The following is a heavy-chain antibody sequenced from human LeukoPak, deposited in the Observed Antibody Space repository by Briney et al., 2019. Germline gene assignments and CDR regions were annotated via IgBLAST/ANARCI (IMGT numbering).Heavy chain of an antibody. CDR2: IIPIFGTA. V-gene: IGHV1-69*13. J-gene: IGHJ6*03. Sequence: SVKVSCKASGYTFTSYGISWVRQAPGQGLEWMGGIIPIFGTANSAQKFQGRVTITADESTSTAYMELSSLRSEDTAVYYCARNSGYHFMSYMDVWGKGTTVTISS. CDR1: GYTFTSYG. D-gene: IGHD5-12*01. CDR3: ARNSGYHFMSYMDV.